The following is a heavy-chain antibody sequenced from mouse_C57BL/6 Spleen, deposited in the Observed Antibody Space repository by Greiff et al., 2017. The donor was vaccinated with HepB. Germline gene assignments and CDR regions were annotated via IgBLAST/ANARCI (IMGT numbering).Heavy chain of an antibody. Sequence: VQLKESGPGLVKPSQSLSLTCSVTGYSITSGYYWNWIRQYPGNKLEWMGYISYDGSNNYNPSLKNRITITRDTSKNQFFLKLNSLTTEDTATYYCTSDAVTAQATRAYWGQGTLVTVSA. CDR3: TSDAVTAQATRAY. CDR1: GYSITSGYY. J-gene: IGHJ3*01. CDR2: ISYDGSN. D-gene: IGHD3-2*02. V-gene: IGHV3-6*01.